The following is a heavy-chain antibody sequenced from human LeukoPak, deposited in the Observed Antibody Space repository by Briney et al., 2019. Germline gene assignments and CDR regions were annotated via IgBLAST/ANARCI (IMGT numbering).Heavy chain of an antibody. CDR3: ARDQHDFWSGYSYYYYYMDV. CDR1: GFTFSDYY. V-gene: IGHV3-11*01. D-gene: IGHD3-3*01. Sequence: GGSLRLSCAASGFTFSDYYMSWIRQAPGKGLEWVSYISSSGSTIYYADSVKGRFTISRDNAKNSLYLQMNSLRAEDTAVYYCARDQHDFWSGYSYYYYYMDVWGKGTTVTVSS. CDR2: ISSSGSTI. J-gene: IGHJ6*03.